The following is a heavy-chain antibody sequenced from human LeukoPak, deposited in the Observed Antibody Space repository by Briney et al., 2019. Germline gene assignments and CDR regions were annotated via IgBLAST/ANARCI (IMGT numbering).Heavy chain of an antibody. V-gene: IGHV4-4*08. D-gene: IGHD6-19*01. J-gene: IGHJ4*02. CDR1: GGSINTYY. CDR3: ARDRQYGSGLGTGYYFDS. CDR2: FYNSGST. Sequence: PSETLSLTCSVSGGSINTYYWSWIRQPPGKRLEWIAYFYNSGSTNYNPSLKSRVTISLDTSKNQFSLKLSSVTAADTALYYCARDRQYGSGLGTGYYFDSWGQGTLVTVSS.